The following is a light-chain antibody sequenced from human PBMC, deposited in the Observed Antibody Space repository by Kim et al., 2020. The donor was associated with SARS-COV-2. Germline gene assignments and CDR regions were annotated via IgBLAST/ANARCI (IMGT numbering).Light chain of an antibody. CDR1: SSNVGSNT. CDR3: AAWDDSLNGHV. J-gene: IGLJ1*01. CDR2: SHN. V-gene: IGLV1-44*01. Sequence: QLVLTQPPSASGTPGQRVTISCSGSSSNVGSNTVNWYQQLPGTAPKLLIYSHNQRPSGVPDRFSGSKSGTSASLAISGLQSEDEAEYFCAAWDDSLNGHVFGTGTKVTVL.